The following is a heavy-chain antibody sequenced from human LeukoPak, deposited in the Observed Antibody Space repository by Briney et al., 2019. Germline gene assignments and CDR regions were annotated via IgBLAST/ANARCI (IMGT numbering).Heavy chain of an antibody. CDR3: ARSCLIVDIVATIRARPGGNGFDI. CDR2: IYYTGRT. D-gene: IGHD5-12*01. J-gene: IGHJ3*02. CDR1: GGSISSSSYY. V-gene: IGHV4-39*07. Sequence: PSETLSLTCTVSGGSISSSSYYWGWIRQPPGKGLEWIGTIYYTGRTYYNPSLKSRVTISVDTSKNQFSLRLSSVTAADTAVYYCARSCLIVDIVATIRARPGGNGFDIWGQGTMVTVSS.